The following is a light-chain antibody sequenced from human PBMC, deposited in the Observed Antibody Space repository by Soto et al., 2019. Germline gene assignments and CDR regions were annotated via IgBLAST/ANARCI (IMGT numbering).Light chain of an antibody. CDR1: QTISTY. CDR2: DAS. Sequence: IQMTQSPSSLSAFVGDRVAITCRASQTISTYLNWYQQTQGKPPRLLIYDASSLLSGVPSRFSGSGSWTDFTLSIASLQPEDASTDYCQQSDSTPYTFGQGTKVDIK. CDR3: QQSDSTPYT. J-gene: IGKJ2*01. V-gene: IGKV1-39*01.